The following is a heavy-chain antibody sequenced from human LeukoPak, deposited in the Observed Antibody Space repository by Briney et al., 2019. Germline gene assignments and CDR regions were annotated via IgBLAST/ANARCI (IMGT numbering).Heavy chain of an antibody. J-gene: IGHJ4*02. Sequence: GVSLRLSCAASGFTFSGYGMHWVRQAPGKGLEWVAVISYDGSNKYYADSVKGRFTISRDNSKNTLYLQMNSLRAEDTAVYYCAKDRPYCSGGSCYYVLDYWGQGTLVTVSS. CDR2: ISYDGSNK. D-gene: IGHD2-15*01. CDR3: AKDRPYCSGGSCYYVLDY. CDR1: GFTFSGYG. V-gene: IGHV3-30*18.